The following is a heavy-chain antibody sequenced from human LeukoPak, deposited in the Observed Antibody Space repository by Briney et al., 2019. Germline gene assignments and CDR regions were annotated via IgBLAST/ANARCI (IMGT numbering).Heavy chain of an antibody. D-gene: IGHD6-19*01. Sequence: GASVKVSCKASGYTFTDYYIHWVRQAPGQGLEWMGWINPNTGSTNFAQKFQGRVTMTGDTSIGTAYMELSSLRSEDTAVYYCARAQSVAGISFDYWGQGTLVTVSS. CDR3: ARAQSVAGISFDY. J-gene: IGHJ4*02. V-gene: IGHV1-2*02. CDR1: GYTFTDYY. CDR2: INPNTGST.